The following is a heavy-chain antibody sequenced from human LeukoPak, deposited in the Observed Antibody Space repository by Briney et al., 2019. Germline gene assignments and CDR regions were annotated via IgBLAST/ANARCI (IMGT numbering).Heavy chain of an antibody. CDR2: ISGSGGST. CDR1: GFTFSSYG. J-gene: IGHJ4*02. V-gene: IGHV3-23*01. CDR3: AKAQNRYGSGIWTFDY. D-gene: IGHD3-10*01. Sequence: GGSLRLSCAASGFTFSSYGMSRVRQAPGKGLEWVSAISGSGGSTYYADSVKGRFTISRDNSKNTLYLQMNSLRAEDTAVYYCAKAQNRYGSGIWTFDYWGQGTLVTVSS.